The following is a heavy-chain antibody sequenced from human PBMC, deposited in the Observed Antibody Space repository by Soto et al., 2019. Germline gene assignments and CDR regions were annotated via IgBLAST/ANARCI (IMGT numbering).Heavy chain of an antibody. J-gene: IGHJ6*02. CDR3: ARASYYGSGSDYYYCGMDV. CDR1: GGTFSSYA. D-gene: IGHD3-10*01. V-gene: IGHV1-69*13. CDR2: IIPIFGTA. Sequence: SVKVSCKASGGTFSSYAISWVRQAPGQGLEWMGGIIPIFGTANYAQKFQGRVTITADESTSTAYMELSSLRSEDTAVYYCARASYYGSGSDYYYCGMDVWGQGTTGTVSS.